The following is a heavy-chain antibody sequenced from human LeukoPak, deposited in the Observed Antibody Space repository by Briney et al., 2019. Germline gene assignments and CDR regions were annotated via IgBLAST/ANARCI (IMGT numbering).Heavy chain of an antibody. CDR1: GGSISSSSYY. J-gene: IGHJ5*02. Sequence: SETLSLTCTVSGGSISSSSYYWGWIRQPPGKGLEWIGSIYYSGNTYYNPSLKSRVTISVDTSKNQFSLKLSSVTAADTAVYYCARHESQEWEPNWFDPWGQGILVTVSS. CDR2: IYYSGNT. CDR3: ARHESQEWEPNWFDP. V-gene: IGHV4-39*01. D-gene: IGHD1-26*01.